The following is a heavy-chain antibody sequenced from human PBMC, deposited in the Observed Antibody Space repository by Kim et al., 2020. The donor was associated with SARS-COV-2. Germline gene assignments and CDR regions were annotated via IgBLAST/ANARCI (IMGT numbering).Heavy chain of an antibody. V-gene: IGHV4-34*01. CDR2: INHSGST. D-gene: IGHD3-22*01. J-gene: IGHJ4*01. Sequence: SETLSLTCAVYGGSFSGYYWSWIRQPPGKGLEWIGEINHSGSTNYNPSLKSRVTISVDTSKNQFSLKLSAVTAADTAVYYCARGIYYDSRVYRTVFDYWG. CDR1: GGSFSGYY. CDR3: ARGIYYDSRVYRTVFDY.